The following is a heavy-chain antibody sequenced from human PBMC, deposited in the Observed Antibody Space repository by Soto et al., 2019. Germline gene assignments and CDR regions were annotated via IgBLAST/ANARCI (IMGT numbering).Heavy chain of an antibody. CDR2: IYHSGAT. Sequence: SETLSLTCAVSGDSISSSNWWSWVRQAPGKGLEWIGEIYHSGATTYNPSLKSRATISVDPSNNHFSLKMTSVTAADTALYFCARQRTSVVTQAYFDVWGPGSLVTVSS. D-gene: IGHD2-21*02. V-gene: IGHV4-4*02. J-gene: IGHJ4*02. CDR3: ARQRTSVVTQAYFDV. CDR1: GDSISSSNW.